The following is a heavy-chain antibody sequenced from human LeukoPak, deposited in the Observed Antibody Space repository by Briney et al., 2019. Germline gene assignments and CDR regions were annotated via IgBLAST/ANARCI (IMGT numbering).Heavy chain of an antibody. CDR1: GESFSGYY. J-gene: IGHJ4*02. V-gene: IGHV4-34*01. Sequence: SETLSLTCAVYGESFSGYYWTWIRQPPGKGLEWIGSIYYSGSTYYNPSLKSRVTISVDTSKNQFSLKLSSVTAADTAVYYCARGRYGDSQLDYWGQGTLVTVSS. CDR2: IYYSGST. CDR3: ARGRYGDSQLDY. D-gene: IGHD4-17*01.